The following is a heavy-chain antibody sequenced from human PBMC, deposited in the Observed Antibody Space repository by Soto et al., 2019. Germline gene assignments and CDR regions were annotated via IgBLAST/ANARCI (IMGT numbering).Heavy chain of an antibody. CDR3: AKGARDVDS. J-gene: IGHJ4*02. Sequence: EVQLLESGGGLVQPGGSLRLSCAASGFTFSSQTMSWVRQAPGKGLEWVSVISSSGSTSYTDSVEGRFTISKDSSKNTLYLQLNSLRVEDTAVYYCAKGARDVDSWGQGTLATVSS. CDR1: GFTFSSQT. CDR2: ISSSGST. D-gene: IGHD5-12*01. V-gene: IGHV3-23*01.